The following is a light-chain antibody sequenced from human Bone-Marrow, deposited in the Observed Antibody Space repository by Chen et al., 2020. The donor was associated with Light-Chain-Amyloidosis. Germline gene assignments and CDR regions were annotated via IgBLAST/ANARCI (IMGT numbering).Light chain of an antibody. Sequence: SYELTQPPSVSVSPGQTARITCPGDGLQTKYAYWYQQKPGQAPVLVIHRDTERPSGISERFSVSTSGTTATLTISGVQAEDEADYHCQSADSSGTYEVIFGGETKLTVL. J-gene: IGLJ2*01. CDR3: QSADSSGTYEVI. CDR1: GLQTKY. CDR2: RDT. V-gene: IGLV3-25*03.